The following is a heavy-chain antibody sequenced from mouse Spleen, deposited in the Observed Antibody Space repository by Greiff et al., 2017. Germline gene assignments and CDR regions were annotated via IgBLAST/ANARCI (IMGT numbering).Heavy chain of an antibody. CDR3: ARSSYYSNYAMDY. Sequence: EVKLMESGGGLVQPGGSLSLSCAASGFTFTDYYMSWVRQPPGKALEWLGFIRNKANGYTTEYSASVKGRFTISRDNSQSILYLQMNALRAEYSATYYCARSSYYSNYAMDYWGQGTSVTVSS. CDR2: IRNKANGYTT. J-gene: IGHJ4*01. D-gene: IGHD2-5*01. CDR1: GFTFTDYY. V-gene: IGHV7-3*01.